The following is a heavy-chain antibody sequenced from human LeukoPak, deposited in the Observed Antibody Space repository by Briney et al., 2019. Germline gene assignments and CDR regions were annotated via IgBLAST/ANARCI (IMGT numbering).Heavy chain of an antibody. V-gene: IGHV1-3*01. Sequence: ASVKVSCKASGYTLTSYAMHWVRQAPGQRLEWMGWINAGNGNTKYSRKFQGRVTITRDTSASTAYMELSSLRSEDTAVYYCARETYSSSWYGAFDIWGQGTMVTVSS. D-gene: IGHD6-13*01. CDR3: ARETYSSSWYGAFDI. CDR2: INAGNGNT. J-gene: IGHJ3*02. CDR1: GYTLTSYA.